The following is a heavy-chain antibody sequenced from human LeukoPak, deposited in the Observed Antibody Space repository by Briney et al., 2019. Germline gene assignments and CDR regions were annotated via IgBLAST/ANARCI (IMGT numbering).Heavy chain of an antibody. J-gene: IGHJ4*02. D-gene: IGHD3-3*01. CDR3: AKARPYYDFWSGIFDY. CDR2: ISYDGSNK. V-gene: IGHV3-30*18. Sequence: PGGSLGLSCTASGFSFRTYNLHWVRQAPGKGLEWVAVISYDGSNKYYADSVKGRFTISRDNSKNTLYLQMNSLRAEDTAVYYCAKARPYYDFWSGIFDYWGQGTLVTVSS. CDR1: GFSFRTYN.